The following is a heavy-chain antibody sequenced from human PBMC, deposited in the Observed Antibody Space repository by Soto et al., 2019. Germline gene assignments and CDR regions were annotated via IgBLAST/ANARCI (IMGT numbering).Heavy chain of an antibody. Sequence: GGSLRLSCAASGFTFSSYAMSWVRQAPGKGLEWVSAISGSGGSTYYADSVKGRYTISRDNSKNTLYLQMNSLRAEDTAVYSCANAATSYYDFWSGYSDFYYMDVWGKGTTVTVSS. J-gene: IGHJ6*03. V-gene: IGHV3-23*01. D-gene: IGHD3-3*01. CDR3: ANAATSYYDFWSGYSDFYYMDV. CDR1: GFTFSSYA. CDR2: ISGSGGST.